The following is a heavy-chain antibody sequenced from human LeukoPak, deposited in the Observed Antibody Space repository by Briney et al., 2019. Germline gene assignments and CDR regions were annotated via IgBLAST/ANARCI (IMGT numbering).Heavy chain of an antibody. CDR1: GYTFTSYY. V-gene: IGHV1-46*01. D-gene: IGHD3-22*01. Sequence: ASVKVSCTASGYTFTSYYMHWVRQAPGQGLEWMGIINPSGGSTSYAQKFQGRVTMTRDTSTSTVYMELSSLRSDDTAVYYCARAAGPEKSYYYDSSGCADYWGQGTLVTVSS. CDR3: ARAAGPEKSYYYDSSGCADY. J-gene: IGHJ4*02. CDR2: INPSGGST.